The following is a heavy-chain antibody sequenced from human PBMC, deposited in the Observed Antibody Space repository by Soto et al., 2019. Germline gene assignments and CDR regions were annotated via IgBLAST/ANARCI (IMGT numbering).Heavy chain of an antibody. CDR2: IYHSGST. Sequence: SETLSLTCAVSGGSISSSNWWSWVRQPPGKGLEWIGEIYHSGSTNYNPSLKSRVTISVDKSKNQFSLKLSSVTAADTAVYYCARALRYCSGGSCYHNWFDPWGQGTLVTVS. CDR3: ARALRYCSGGSCYHNWFDP. D-gene: IGHD2-15*01. V-gene: IGHV4-4*02. CDR1: GGSISSSNW. J-gene: IGHJ5*02.